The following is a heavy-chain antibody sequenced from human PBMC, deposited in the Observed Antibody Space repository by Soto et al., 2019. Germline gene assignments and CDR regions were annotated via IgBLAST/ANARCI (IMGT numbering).Heavy chain of an antibody. CDR3: ARALIIAAALGHWFDP. CDR1: GFTFSSYA. V-gene: IGHV3-48*04. Sequence: GGSLRLSCAASGFTFSSYAMSWVRQAPGKGLEWVSYISSSGSTIYYADSVKGRFTISRDNAKNSLYLQMNSLRAEDTAVYYCARALIIAAALGHWFDPWGQGTLVTVSS. CDR2: ISSSGSTI. D-gene: IGHD6-13*01. J-gene: IGHJ5*02.